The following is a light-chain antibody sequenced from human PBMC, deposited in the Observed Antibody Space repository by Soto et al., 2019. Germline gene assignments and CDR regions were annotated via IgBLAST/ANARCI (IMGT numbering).Light chain of an antibody. J-gene: IGLJ1*01. V-gene: IGLV2-23*03. Sequence: QSVLTQPASVSGSPGQSITISCTGTSSDVGSYNLVSWYQQHPGKAPKLMIYEGSKRPSGVSNRFSGSKSGNTASLTISVLQAEDEADYYCCSYAGSSTFPRVFGTGTKVTVL. CDR2: EGS. CDR1: SSDVGSYNL. CDR3: CSYAGSSTFPRV.